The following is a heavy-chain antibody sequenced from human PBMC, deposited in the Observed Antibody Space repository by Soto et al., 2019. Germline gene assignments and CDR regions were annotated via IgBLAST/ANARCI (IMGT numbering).Heavy chain of an antibody. CDR1: GGSLNSSSHY. CDR2: IHYFGST. CDR3: ARGGSYVGFDS. Sequence: QVQLQESGPGLVKPSETLSLTCTVSGGSLNSSSHYWSWIRQPPGKGLEWIGYIHYFGSTKSNPSLESRVVISVDTSKNQFSLKVPSVTAADTAIYFCARGGSYVGFDSWGQGARVTVSS. D-gene: IGHD1-26*01. V-gene: IGHV4-61*01. J-gene: IGHJ4*02.